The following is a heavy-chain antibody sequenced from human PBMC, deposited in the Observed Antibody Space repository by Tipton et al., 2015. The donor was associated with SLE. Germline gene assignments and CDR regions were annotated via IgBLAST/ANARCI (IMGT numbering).Heavy chain of an antibody. D-gene: IGHD6-19*01. CDR3: ARGGCSSGWYGDYFVY. Sequence: TLSLTCTVSGDTISDHYWGWIRQPPGKGLEWMGYISYSGRTNYSPSPKSRVTISLDPSKTQFSLHLRAVTAADTAIYYCARGGCSSGWYGDYFVYCGQGTLVTVSS. V-gene: IGHV4-59*11. CDR2: ISYSGRT. CDR1: GDTISDHY. J-gene: IGHJ4*02.